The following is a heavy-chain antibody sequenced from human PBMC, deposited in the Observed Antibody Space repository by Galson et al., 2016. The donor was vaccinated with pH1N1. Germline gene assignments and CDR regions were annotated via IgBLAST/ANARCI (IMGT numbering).Heavy chain of an antibody. CDR2: ITSEADGGTT. J-gene: IGHJ3*01. V-gene: IGHV3-15*01. CDR3: TTDSGFRPTPRNTFDL. CDR1: GLTFKNAW. Sequence: SLRLSCAASGLTFKNAWMTWVRQAPGKGLEYIGRITSEADGGTTDYAAPGKGRFTLARDDSSNTVFLQMKSLNTEDTAVYFCTTDSGFRPTPRNTFDLWGQGTMVTVSS. D-gene: IGHD3-10*01.